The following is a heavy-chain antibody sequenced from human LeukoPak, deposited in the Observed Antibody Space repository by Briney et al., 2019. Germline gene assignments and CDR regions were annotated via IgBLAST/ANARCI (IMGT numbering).Heavy chain of an antibody. CDR2: IYYSGST. CDR3: ARGSCSGGSCYFDY. D-gene: IGHD2-15*01. J-gene: IGHJ4*02. CDR1: GGSISSGDYN. V-gene: IGHV4-30-4*01. Sequence: PSETLSLTCTVSGGSISSGDYNWSWIRQPPGKDLKWIGYIYYSGSTYYNPSLKSRVIISVETSKTQFSLKLSSVTAADTAVYYCARGSCSGGSCYFDYWGQGTLVTVSS.